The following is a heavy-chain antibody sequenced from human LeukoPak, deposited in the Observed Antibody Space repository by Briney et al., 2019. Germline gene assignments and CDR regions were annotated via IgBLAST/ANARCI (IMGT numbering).Heavy chain of an antibody. J-gene: IGHJ4*02. CDR2: ISSSGSTI. D-gene: IGHD2-21*02. CDR3: ARDDAYCGGDCFYDY. V-gene: IGHV3-48*03. Sequence: GGSLRLSCGASGFTFSSYEMNWVRQAPGKGLEWVSYISSSGSTIYYADSVKGRFTISRDNAKNSLYLQMNSLRAEDTAVYYCARDDAYCGGDCFYDYWGQGTLVTVSS. CDR1: GFTFSSYE.